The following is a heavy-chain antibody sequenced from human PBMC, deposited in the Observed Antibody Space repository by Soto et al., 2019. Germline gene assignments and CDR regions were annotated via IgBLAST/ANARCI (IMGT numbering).Heavy chain of an antibody. D-gene: IGHD1-26*01. Sequence: QVQLVESGGGVVQPGRSLRLSCAASGFTFSSYGMHWVRQAPGKGLEWVAVISYDGSNKYYADSVKGRFTISRDNSKNTLYLQMNSLRAEDTAVYYCAKAQIDSGSSVYGMGVWGQGTTVTVSS. V-gene: IGHV3-30*18. CDR2: ISYDGSNK. J-gene: IGHJ6*02. CDR1: GFTFSSYG. CDR3: AKAQIDSGSSVYGMGV.